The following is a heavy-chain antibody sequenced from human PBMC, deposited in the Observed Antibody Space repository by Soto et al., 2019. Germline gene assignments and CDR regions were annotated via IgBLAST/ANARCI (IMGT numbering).Heavy chain of an antibody. CDR1: GASISSGDYY. V-gene: IGHV4-30-4*01. J-gene: IGHJ4*01. CDR2: IYNSGST. D-gene: IGHD3-10*01. Sequence: SETLSLTCTVSGASISSGDYYWSWIRQPPGKGLEWIGYIYNSGSTYYNPSLKSRVTISVDTSKNQFSLKLSSVTAADTAVYYCARKTYYYSSSSDDYWGQGTLVTVSS. CDR3: ARKTYYYSSSSDDY.